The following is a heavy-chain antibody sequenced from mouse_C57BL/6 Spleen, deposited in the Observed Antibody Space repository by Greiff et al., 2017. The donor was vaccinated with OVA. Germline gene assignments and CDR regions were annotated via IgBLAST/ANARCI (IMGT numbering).Heavy chain of an antibody. V-gene: IGHV1-69*01. CDR2: IDPSDSYT. D-gene: IGHD2-5*01. CDR1: GYTFTSYW. J-gene: IGHJ4*01. Sequence: VQLQQPGAELVMPGASVKLSCKASGYTFTSYWMHWVKQRPGQGLERIGEIDPSDSYTNYNQNFKGKSTLTVDKSSSTAYMQLSSLTSEDSAVYYCARNYYSNPYAMDYWGQGTSVTVSS. CDR3: ARNYYSNPYAMDY.